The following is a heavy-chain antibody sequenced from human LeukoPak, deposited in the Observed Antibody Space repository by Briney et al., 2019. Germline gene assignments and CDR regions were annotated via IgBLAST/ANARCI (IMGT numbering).Heavy chain of an antibody. CDR3: AEDWLDSSGSFFDY. Sequence: GGSLRLSCAASGFTFSSYGMHWVRQAPGKGLEWVAVISYDGSNKYYADSVKGRFTISRDNSKNTLYLQMNSLRAEDTAVYYCAEDWLDSSGSFFDYWGQGTLVTVSS. CDR2: ISYDGSNK. CDR1: GFTFSSYG. D-gene: IGHD6-19*01. J-gene: IGHJ4*02. V-gene: IGHV3-30*18.